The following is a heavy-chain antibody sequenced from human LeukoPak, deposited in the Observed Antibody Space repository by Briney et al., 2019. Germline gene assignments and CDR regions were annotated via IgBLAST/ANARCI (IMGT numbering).Heavy chain of an antibody. CDR2: IDPNSGGT. J-gene: IGHJ4*02. Sequence: AAVQVSCMGCGWTFIGYYMHGVGPAAGRGLAWMGRIDPNSGGTNYAQKFQGRVTMTRDTSISTAYMELSRLRSDDTAVYYCARVRSGSFFDYWGQGTLVTVSS. CDR1: GWTFIGYY. D-gene: IGHD1-26*01. CDR3: ARVRSGSFFDY. V-gene: IGHV1-2*06.